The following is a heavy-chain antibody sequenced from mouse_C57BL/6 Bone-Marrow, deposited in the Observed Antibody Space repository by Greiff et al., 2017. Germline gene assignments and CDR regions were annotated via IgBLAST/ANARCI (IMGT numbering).Heavy chain of an antibody. D-gene: IGHD2-3*01. CDR1: GYTFTSYT. V-gene: IGHV1-4*01. J-gene: IGHJ2*01. Sequence: VQLQQSGAELARPGASVKMSCKASGYTFTSYTMHWVKQRPGQGLEWIGYINPSSGYTKYNQKFKDKATLTADKSSSTAYMQLSSLTSEDSAVYYCADSYYVEYYFDYWGQGTTLTVSS. CDR2: INPSSGYT. CDR3: ADSYYVEYYFDY.